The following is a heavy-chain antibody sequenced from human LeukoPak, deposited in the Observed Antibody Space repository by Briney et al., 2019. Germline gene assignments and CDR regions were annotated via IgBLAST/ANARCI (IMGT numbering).Heavy chain of an antibody. V-gene: IGHV1-18*01. Sequence: ASVKVSCKASGYTFTNYGISWVRQAPGQGLEWMGWISTYSGNTNYTQKLQGRVTMTTDTSTSTAYMELRSLRSDDTAVYYCARRATYYYGSSNWFDPWGQGTLVTVSS. CDR2: ISTYSGNT. CDR1: GYTFTNYG. J-gene: IGHJ5*02. CDR3: ARRATYYYGSSNWFDP. D-gene: IGHD3-10*01.